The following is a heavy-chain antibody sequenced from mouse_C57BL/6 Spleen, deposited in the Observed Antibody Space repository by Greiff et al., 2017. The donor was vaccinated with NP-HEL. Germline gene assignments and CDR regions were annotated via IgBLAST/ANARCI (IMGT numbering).Heavy chain of an antibody. J-gene: IGHJ3*01. CDR2: ISSGGDYI. Sequence: EVKLMESGEGLVKPGGSLKLSCAASGFTFSSYAMSWVRQTPEKRLEWVAYISSGGDYIYYADTVKGRFTISRDNARNTLYLQMSSLKSEDTAMYYWTRENSWFAYWGQGTLVTVSA. V-gene: IGHV5-9-1*02. CDR3: TRENSWFAY. CDR1: GFTFSSYA.